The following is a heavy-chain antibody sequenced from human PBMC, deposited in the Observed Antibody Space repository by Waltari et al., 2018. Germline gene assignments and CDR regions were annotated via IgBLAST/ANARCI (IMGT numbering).Heavy chain of an antibody. J-gene: IGHJ4*02. CDR3: ARAFRGCSSTSCYTDFDY. V-gene: IGHV3-7*01. CDR1: GFTFSSYW. CDR2: LKQDGSGK. D-gene: IGHD2-2*02. Sequence: EVQLVESGGGLVQPGGSLRLSCAASGFTFSSYWLSWVRQAPGTGLEWVANLKQDGSGKYSVDSLKGRFTITSDNAKNSLYLQMNSLRAEDTAVYYCARAFRGCSSTSCYTDFDYWGQGTLVTVSS.